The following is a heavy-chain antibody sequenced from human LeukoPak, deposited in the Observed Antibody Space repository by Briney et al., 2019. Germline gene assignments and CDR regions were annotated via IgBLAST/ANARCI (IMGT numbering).Heavy chain of an antibody. CDR1: GFTFSSYA. Sequence: GGSLRLSCAASGFTFSSYAMSWVRQAPGKGLEWVSTISDSGGGTYYADSVKGRFTISRDNSKNTLYLQMNSLRAEDTAVYYCAREGRAYCSSTSCPIRGEWFDPWGQGTLVTVSS. CDR3: AREGRAYCSSTSCPIRGEWFDP. CDR2: ISDSGGGT. V-gene: IGHV3-23*01. J-gene: IGHJ5*02. D-gene: IGHD2-2*01.